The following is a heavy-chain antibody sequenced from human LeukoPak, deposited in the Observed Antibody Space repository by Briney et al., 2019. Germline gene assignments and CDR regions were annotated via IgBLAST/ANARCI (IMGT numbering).Heavy chain of an antibody. Sequence: PGRSLRLSCAASGFTFSAYTMYWVRQAPGQGLEWVAVISYDGSNKYYADSVKGRFTISRDNSKNTLYLQINSLRAEDTAVYYCAREELLVHGLCDYWGQGTLVTVSS. CDR2: ISYDGSNK. CDR3: AREELLVHGLCDY. D-gene: IGHD6-6*01. CDR1: GFTFSAYT. J-gene: IGHJ4*02. V-gene: IGHV3-30*01.